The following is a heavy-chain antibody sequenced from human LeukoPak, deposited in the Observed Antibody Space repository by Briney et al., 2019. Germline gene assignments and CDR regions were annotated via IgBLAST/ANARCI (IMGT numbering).Heavy chain of an antibody. V-gene: IGHV1-24*01. CDR3: AAGVQVGALSVY. Sequence: ASVKVSCKVSGYTLTELSMHWVRQAPGKGGEWMGGFDPEDGETIYAQKFQGRVTMTEDTSTDTAYMELSSLRSEDTAVYYCAAGVQVGALSVYWGQGTLVTVSS. CDR2: FDPEDGET. D-gene: IGHD1-26*01. J-gene: IGHJ4*02. CDR1: GYTLTELS.